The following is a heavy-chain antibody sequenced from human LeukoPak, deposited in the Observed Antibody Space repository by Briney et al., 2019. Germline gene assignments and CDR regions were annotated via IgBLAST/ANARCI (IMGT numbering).Heavy chain of an antibody. CDR2: IRTSSSTT. V-gene: IGHV3-48*01. Sequence: GGSLRLSCAASGFTFSSYGMNWVRQAPGKGLEWVSYIRTSSSTTHYADSVKGRFTISRDNANNSLYLQVSSLRPEDTAVYYCAREYSSSSGRAFDIWGQGTMVTVSS. CDR1: GFTFSSYG. J-gene: IGHJ3*02. CDR3: AREYSSSSGRAFDI. D-gene: IGHD6-6*01.